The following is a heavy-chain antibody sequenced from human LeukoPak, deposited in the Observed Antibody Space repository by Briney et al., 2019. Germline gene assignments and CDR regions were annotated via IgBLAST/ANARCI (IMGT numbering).Heavy chain of an antibody. J-gene: IGHJ4*02. Sequence: GGSLRLSCAASGFTFSDYYMSWIRQAPGKGLEWVSYISSSGSTIYYADSVKGRFTISRDDSENTLYLQMNSLRTEDTAVYYCAKCVGLVDPFDYWGQGTLVTVSS. D-gene: IGHD5-12*01. CDR1: GFTFSDYY. CDR3: AKCVGLVDPFDY. CDR2: ISSSGSTI. V-gene: IGHV3-11*01.